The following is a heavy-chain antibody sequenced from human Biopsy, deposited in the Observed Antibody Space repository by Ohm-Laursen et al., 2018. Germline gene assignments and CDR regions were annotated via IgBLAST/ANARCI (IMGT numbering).Heavy chain of an antibody. CDR3: ARDYDTSGYYYVS. V-gene: IGHV4-39*01. CDR2: IFYRGST. Sequence: GTLSLTCTVSGGSISNNNYYWGWIRQPPGKGLEWIGSIFYRGSTHYKPSLKSRVNISVDTSKNQFSLKLNSVTAADTAVYYSARDYDTSGYYYVSWGQGTLVTVSS. CDR1: GGSISNNNYY. J-gene: IGHJ5*02. D-gene: IGHD3-22*01.